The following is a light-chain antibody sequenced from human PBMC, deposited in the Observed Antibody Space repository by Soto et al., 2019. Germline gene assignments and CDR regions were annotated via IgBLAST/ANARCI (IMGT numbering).Light chain of an antibody. CDR1: QSISSY. J-gene: IGKJ4*01. Sequence: DIQMTQSPSSLSASVGDRVTITCRASQSISSYLNWYQQKTGKAPQPLCHAASSLQSGVPSRFSGSGSGTDFTLTISSLQPEDFATYYWQQSYITLSFGGRTKVEIK. CDR3: QQSYITLS. V-gene: IGKV1-39*01. CDR2: AAS.